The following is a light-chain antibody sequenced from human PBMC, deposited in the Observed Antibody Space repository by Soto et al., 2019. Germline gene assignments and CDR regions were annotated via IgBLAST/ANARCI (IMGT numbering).Light chain of an antibody. CDR3: QQSNAY. Sequence: DIQMTQSPSTLSASVGDRVTITCRASQSISNWLAWYQQRPGRAPKLLIYDASTLESGVPSRFSGSGSGTEFTLTISSLQPDDFATYYCQQSNAYFDQGTQVVIK. CDR1: QSISNW. J-gene: IGKJ2*01. CDR2: DAS. V-gene: IGKV1-5*01.